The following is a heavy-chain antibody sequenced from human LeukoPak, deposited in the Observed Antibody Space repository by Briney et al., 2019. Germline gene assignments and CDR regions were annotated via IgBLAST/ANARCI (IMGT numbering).Heavy chain of an antibody. CDR2: LYSAGNA. D-gene: IGHD3-10*01. CDR1: GFTVSSND. J-gene: IGHJ4*02. V-gene: IGHV3-66*01. CDR3: ARDRPGDGYSEY. Sequence: GGSLRLSCAASGFTVSSNDMTWVRQTPGKGLEWVSILYSAGNAYYADSVKGRFTISRDNSKNTLYLQVNSLRAEDTAVFYCARDRPGDGYSEYWGQGTLVTVSS.